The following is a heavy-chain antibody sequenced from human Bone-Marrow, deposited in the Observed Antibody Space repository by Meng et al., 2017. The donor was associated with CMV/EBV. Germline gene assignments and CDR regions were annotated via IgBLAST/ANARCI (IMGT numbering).Heavy chain of an antibody. V-gene: IGHV1-46*01. Sequence: ASVKVSCKASGYTFTTYYMHWVRQAPGQGLEWMGIINPSGGSTTYAQKFQGRVTMTTDTSTSTAYMELRSLRSDDTAVYYCARGGSPVAGRGRNWFDPWGQGTLVTVSS. CDR2: INPSGGST. CDR1: GYTFTTYY. J-gene: IGHJ5*02. D-gene: IGHD6-19*01. CDR3: ARGGSPVAGRGRNWFDP.